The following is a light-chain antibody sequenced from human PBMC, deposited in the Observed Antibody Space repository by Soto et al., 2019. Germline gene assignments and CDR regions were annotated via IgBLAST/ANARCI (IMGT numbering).Light chain of an antibody. CDR1: ISDVGRYNY. J-gene: IGLJ7*01. Sequence: QSALTQPAAVSGSPGQSITISCTGTISDVGRYNYVSWYQQYAGKAPKLMIYEVTYRPSGVSNRFSGSKSDNTASLTISGLQAEDEAHYFCSSYTSTNTVVFGGGTQLTVL. V-gene: IGLV2-14*01. CDR3: SSYTSTNTVV. CDR2: EVT.